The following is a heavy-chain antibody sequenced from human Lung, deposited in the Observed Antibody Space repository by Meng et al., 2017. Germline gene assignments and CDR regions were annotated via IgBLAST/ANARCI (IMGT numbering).Heavy chain of an antibody. Sequence: QGQLQEWGRVLLMPSETLALTCVVSGGSFSDYYWSWIRQPPGKGLEWIGEINHSGSTNYNPSLESRATISVDTSQNNLSLKLSSVTAADSAVYYCARGPTTMAHDFDYWGQGTLVTVSS. D-gene: IGHD4-11*01. J-gene: IGHJ4*02. CDR1: GGSFSDYY. CDR3: ARGPTTMAHDFDY. CDR2: INHSGST. V-gene: IGHV4-34*01.